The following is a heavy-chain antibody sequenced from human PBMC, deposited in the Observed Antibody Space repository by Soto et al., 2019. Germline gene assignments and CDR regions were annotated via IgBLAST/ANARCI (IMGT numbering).Heavy chain of an antibody. CDR3: ARHHGPTTSENWFDP. Sequence: QVHLVQSGVEVKTPGASVKVSCQASGYTFFTYDISWVRQAPGQGLEWRGWISTYSGDTKYAQKFQGRVTMTTDTSTTTAYLELRSLRSEDTAVYYCARHHGPTTSENWFDPWGQGTLVTVSS. D-gene: IGHD5-12*01. CDR2: ISTYSGDT. J-gene: IGHJ5*02. V-gene: IGHV1-18*01. CDR1: GYTFFTYD.